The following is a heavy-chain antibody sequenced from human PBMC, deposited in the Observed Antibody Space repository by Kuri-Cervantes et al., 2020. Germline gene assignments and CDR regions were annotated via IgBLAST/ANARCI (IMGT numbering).Heavy chain of an antibody. V-gene: IGHV3-30*02. CDR2: IWYDGSNK. J-gene: IGHJ4*02. CDR3: AKGMYYYDSSGYLGSGFNY. Sequence: GGSLRLSSAASGFTFRSYGMHWVRPAPGKGLEWVAVIWYDGSNKYYADSVKGRFTISRDNSKNTLYLQMNSLRAEGTAVYYCAKGMYYYDSSGYLGSGFNYWGQGTLVTVSS. D-gene: IGHD3-22*01. CDR1: GFTFRSYG.